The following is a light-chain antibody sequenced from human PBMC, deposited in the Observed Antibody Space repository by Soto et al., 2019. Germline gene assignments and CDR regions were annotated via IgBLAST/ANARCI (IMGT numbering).Light chain of an antibody. J-gene: IGKJ1*01. CDR2: GAS. CDR1: QSVSSN. V-gene: IGKV3-15*01. CDR3: KQYNNWPRT. Sequence: EIVMTQSPATLSVSPGERATLSCRASQSVSSNLAWYQQKFGQAPRLLIYGASTRATGIPARFSGSGSGTDFTLTISSLQSEDLAVYYCKQYNNWPRTFGQGTKVEIK.